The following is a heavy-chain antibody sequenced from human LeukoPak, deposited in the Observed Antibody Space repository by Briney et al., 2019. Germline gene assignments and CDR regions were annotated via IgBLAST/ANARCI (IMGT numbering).Heavy chain of an antibody. CDR1: GGTFSSYA. J-gene: IGHJ5*02. Sequence: SVKVSCKASGGTFSSYAISWVRQAPGQGLEWMGGIIPIFGTANYAQKFQGRVTITTDESTSTAYMELSSLRSEDTAVYYCARDSGGVVGATKVHGWFDPWGQGTLVTVPS. V-gene: IGHV1-69*05. D-gene: IGHD1-26*01. CDR3: ARDSGGVVGATKVHGWFDP. CDR2: IIPIFGTA.